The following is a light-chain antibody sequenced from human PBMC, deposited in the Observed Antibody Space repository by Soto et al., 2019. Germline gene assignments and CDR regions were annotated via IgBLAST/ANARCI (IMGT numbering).Light chain of an antibody. Sequence: DIVMTQSPDSLAVSLGERATINCKSSQSVLYSSNNKNYLAWYQQKPGQPTKLLISWASTRESGVPDRFSGSGSGTDFTLTISSLQAEDVAVYSCQQYYTTPRTFGQGTKLEIK. CDR3: QQYYTTPRT. J-gene: IGKJ2*01. CDR2: WAS. CDR1: QSVLYSSNNKNY. V-gene: IGKV4-1*01.